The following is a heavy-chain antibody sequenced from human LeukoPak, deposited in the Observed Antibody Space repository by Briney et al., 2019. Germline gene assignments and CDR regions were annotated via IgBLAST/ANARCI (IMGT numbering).Heavy chain of an antibody. CDR1: GGSFSTYY. CDR2: INHSGST. D-gene: IGHD3-10*02. CDR3: ARGVPRYFDL. Sequence: PSETLSLTCAVYGGSFSTYYWSWIRQPPGKGLEWIGEINHSGSTNYNPSLKSRVTISVDTSKNQFSLKLSSVTAADTAVYYCARGVPRYFDLWGRGTLVTVSS. J-gene: IGHJ2*01. V-gene: IGHV4-34*01.